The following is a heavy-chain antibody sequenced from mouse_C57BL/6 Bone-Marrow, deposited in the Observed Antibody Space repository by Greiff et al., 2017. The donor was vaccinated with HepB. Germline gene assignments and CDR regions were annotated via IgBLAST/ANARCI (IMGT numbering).Heavy chain of an antibody. D-gene: IGHD2-1*01. V-gene: IGHV1-26*01. CDR2: INPNNGGT. Sequence: VQLQQSGPELVKPGASVKISCKASGYTFTDYYMNWVKQSHGKSLEWIGDINPNNGGTSYNQKFKGKATLTVDKSSSTAYMERRSLTSVDSAVYYSARCGNYVGVVYRGEETLGTVSA. CDR1: GYTFTDYY. CDR3: ARCGNYVGVVY. J-gene: IGHJ3*01.